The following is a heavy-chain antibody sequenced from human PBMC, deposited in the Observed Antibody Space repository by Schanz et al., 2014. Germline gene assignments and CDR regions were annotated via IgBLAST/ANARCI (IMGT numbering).Heavy chain of an antibody. CDR1: GASISSGGYY. D-gene: IGHD3-16*01. J-gene: IGHJ6*02. CDR3: ARHGGIPYYPMDV. Sequence: QVQLQESGPGLVKPSQTLSLTCTVSGASISSGGYYWDWIRLLPGKGLEWIGYISYSGSTSFNPSLKSRLPMSVDTSKNQFSLRLSSVTAADTAVYYCARHGGIPYYPMDVWGQGTTDNVSS. V-gene: IGHV4-31*03. CDR2: ISYSGST.